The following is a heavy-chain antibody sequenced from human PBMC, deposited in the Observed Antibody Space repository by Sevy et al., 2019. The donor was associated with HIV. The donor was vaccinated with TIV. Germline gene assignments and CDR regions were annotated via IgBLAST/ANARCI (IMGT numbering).Heavy chain of an antibody. V-gene: IGHV1-69*13. CDR2: IIPIFGTA. Sequence: ASVKVSCKASGGTFSSYAISWVRQAPGQGLEWMGGIIPIFGTANYAQKFQGRVTITADESTSTAYMELSSLRSEETAVYYCARDRTRGSSGYYFYYFDYWGQGTLVTVSS. D-gene: IGHD3-22*01. J-gene: IGHJ4*02. CDR1: GGTFSSYA. CDR3: ARDRTRGSSGYYFYYFDY.